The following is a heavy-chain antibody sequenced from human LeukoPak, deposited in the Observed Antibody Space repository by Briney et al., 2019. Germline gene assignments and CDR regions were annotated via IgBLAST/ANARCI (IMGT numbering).Heavy chain of an antibody. D-gene: IGHD6-13*01. Sequence: SETLSLTCTVSGVSISSYYWSWIRQPPGKGLEWIGYIYNSRSTNYNPSLRSRVTISVDTSKNQFSLKLNSVTAADTAVYYCARGHSSNWYWFDPWGQGTLVTVSS. J-gene: IGHJ5*02. V-gene: IGHV4-59*01. CDR3: ARGHSSNWYWFDP. CDR2: IYNSRST. CDR1: GVSISSYY.